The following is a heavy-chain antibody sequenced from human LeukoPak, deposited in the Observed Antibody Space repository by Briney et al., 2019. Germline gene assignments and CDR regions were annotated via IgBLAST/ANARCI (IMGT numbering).Heavy chain of an antibody. Sequence: SETLSLTCAVYGGSFSGAYWSWLRQAPGKGLEWIGEINHSGSANYNPSLKSRVTISVDTSKNQFSLKLTSVTAADTAVYYCARGPTAVRGVIRFYYYLDVWGKGTRVTVSS. V-gene: IGHV4-34*01. J-gene: IGHJ6*03. CDR2: INHSGSA. CDR3: ARGPTAVRGVIRFYYYLDV. CDR1: GGSFSGAY. D-gene: IGHD3-10*01.